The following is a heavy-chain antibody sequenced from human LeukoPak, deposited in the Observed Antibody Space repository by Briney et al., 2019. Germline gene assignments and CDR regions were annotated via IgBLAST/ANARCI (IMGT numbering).Heavy chain of an antibody. D-gene: IGHD5-24*01. CDR3: ARGREGYNEVVEAFDI. J-gene: IGHJ3*02. V-gene: IGHV4-59*01. Sequence: SETLSLTCTVSGGSISSYYWSWIRQPPGKGLEWIGYIYYSGSTNYNPSLKSRVTISVDTSKNQFSLKLSSVTAADTAVYYCARGREGYNEVVEAFDIWGQGTRVTVSS. CDR2: IYYSGST. CDR1: GGSISSYY.